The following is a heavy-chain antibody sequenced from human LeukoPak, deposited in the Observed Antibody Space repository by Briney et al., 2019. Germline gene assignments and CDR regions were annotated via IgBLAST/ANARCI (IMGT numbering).Heavy chain of an antibody. CDR1: DLTFGTYP. CDR3: AKDSRWPNDAFNI. V-gene: IGHV3-23*01. D-gene: IGHD6-13*01. J-gene: IGHJ3*02. CDR2: ISVSGNT. Sequence: GGSLRLSCAASDLTFGTYPMSWLRQAPGKGPEWVSAISVSGNTYYAGSVKARFTISRDNSKNTLYLQMNSLRAEDTAIYYCAKDSRWPNDAFNIWGQGTLVTVSS.